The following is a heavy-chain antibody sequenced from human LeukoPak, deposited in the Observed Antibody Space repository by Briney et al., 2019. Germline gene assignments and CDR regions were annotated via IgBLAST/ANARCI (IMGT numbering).Heavy chain of an antibody. CDR1: GGSISSDC. CDR3: ARAAGLYYYYYMDV. V-gene: IGHV4-59*01. Sequence: SETLSLTCTVSGGSISSDCWSWIRQHPGKGLEWIGYIYYSGSTNYNPSLKSRVTISVDTSKNQFSLKLSSVTAADTAVYYCARAAGLYYYYYMDVWGKGTTVTVSS. J-gene: IGHJ6*03. D-gene: IGHD3-10*01. CDR2: IYYSGST.